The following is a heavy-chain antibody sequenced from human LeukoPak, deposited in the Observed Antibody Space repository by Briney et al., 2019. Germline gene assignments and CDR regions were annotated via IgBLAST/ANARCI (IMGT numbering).Heavy chain of an antibody. V-gene: IGHV4-30-2*01. CDR2: IYHSGST. Sequence: SETLSLTCTVSGGSLSSGGYYWSWIRQPPGKGLEWIGYIYHSGSTYYNPSLKSRVTISVDRSKNQFSLKLSSVTAADTAVYYCASKPFTIFRDPYYFDYWGQGTLVTVSS. CDR1: GGSLSSGGYY. D-gene: IGHD3-3*01. J-gene: IGHJ4*02. CDR3: ASKPFTIFRDPYYFDY.